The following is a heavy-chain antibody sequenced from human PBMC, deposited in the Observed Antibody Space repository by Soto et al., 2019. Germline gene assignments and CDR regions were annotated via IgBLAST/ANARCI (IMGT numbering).Heavy chain of an antibody. CDR1: NGSISSRSSY. D-gene: IGHD4-17*01. CDR3: GGQDYGAKGYYFDI. Sequence: QLQLQESGSGLVKPSETLSLTCTVSNGSISSRSSYWGWIRQTPGKGLEWIGSIYYIGNTYYNPSLKSRVTISIDTSKTQFSLKLNSVTAADTAVYFCGGQDYGAKGYYFDIWGQGTLVTVSS. CDR2: IYYIGNT. V-gene: IGHV4-39*01. J-gene: IGHJ4*02.